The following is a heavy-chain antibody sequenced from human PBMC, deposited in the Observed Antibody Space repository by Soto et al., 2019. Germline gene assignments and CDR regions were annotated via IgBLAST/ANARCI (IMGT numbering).Heavy chain of an antibody. CDR1: GGSISSGDYY. J-gene: IGHJ6*02. V-gene: IGHV4-30-4*01. D-gene: IGHD3-22*01. CDR3: ARLLIDYDDSSGYPVAYYGMDV. CDR2: IYYSGST. Sequence: PSETLSLTCTVSGGSISSGDYYWSWIRQPPGKGLEWIGYIYYSGSTYYNPSLKSRVTISVDTSKNQFSLKLSSVTAADTAVYYCARLLIDYDDSSGYPVAYYGMDVWGQGTTVTVSS.